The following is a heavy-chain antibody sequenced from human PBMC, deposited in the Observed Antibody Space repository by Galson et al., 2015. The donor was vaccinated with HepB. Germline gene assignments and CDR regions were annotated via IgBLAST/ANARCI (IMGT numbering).Heavy chain of an antibody. J-gene: IGHJ6*02. CDR1: GFTFSDYY. Sequence: SLRLSCAASGFTFSDYYMSWIRQAPGKGLEWVSYISSSGSTIYYADSVKGRFTISRDNAKNSLYLQMNSLRAEDTVVYYCAREHRWLRTRYWCYGMDVWGQGTTVTVSS. V-gene: IGHV3-11*01. D-gene: IGHD2-8*02. CDR3: AREHRWLRTRYWCYGMDV. CDR2: ISSSGSTI.